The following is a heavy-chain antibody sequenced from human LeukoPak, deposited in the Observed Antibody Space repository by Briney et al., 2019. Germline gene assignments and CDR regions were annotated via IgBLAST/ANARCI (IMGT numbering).Heavy chain of an antibody. J-gene: IGHJ3*02. CDR3: AHKGCGFDI. CDR2: IYWDDDK. CDR1: GFSRSASGVG. Sequence: ESGPTLVKPTETLTLLCTFSGFSRSASGVGVGWIRQPPGKALEWLALIYWDDDKRYSLSLESRLTITKDTSKNQVVLTMTNMDPVDTATYYCAHKGCGFDIWGQGTMVTVSS. D-gene: IGHD2-21*01. V-gene: IGHV2-5*02.